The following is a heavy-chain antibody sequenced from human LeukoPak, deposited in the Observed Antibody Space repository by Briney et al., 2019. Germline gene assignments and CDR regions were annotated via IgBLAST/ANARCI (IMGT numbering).Heavy chain of an antibody. CDR2: IYSSGGT. J-gene: IGHJ4*02. CDR3: ARAAEYSSGWYLFDH. D-gene: IGHD6-19*01. CDR1: GGSISNYY. V-gene: IGHV4-4*07. Sequence: SETLSLTCTVSGGSISNYYWTWIRQPAGKGLEWIGRIYSSGGTNYNPSLKTRVTMSVDTSENQFSLKLSSVTAADTAMYYCARAAEYSSGWYLFDHWGQGILVTVSA.